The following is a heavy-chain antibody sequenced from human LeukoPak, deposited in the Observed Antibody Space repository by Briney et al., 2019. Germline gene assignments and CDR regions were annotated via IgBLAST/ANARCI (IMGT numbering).Heavy chain of an antibody. D-gene: IGHD2-8*01. V-gene: IGHV1-24*01. CDR3: ARDLMGDMEGAFDI. CDR2: FDPEDGET. J-gene: IGHJ3*02. Sequence: ASVKVSCKVSGYTLTELSMHWVRQAPGKGLEWMGGFDPEDGETIYAQKFQGRVTITADKSTSTAYMELSSLRSEDTAVYYCARDLMGDMEGAFDIWGQGTMVTVSS. CDR1: GYTLTELS.